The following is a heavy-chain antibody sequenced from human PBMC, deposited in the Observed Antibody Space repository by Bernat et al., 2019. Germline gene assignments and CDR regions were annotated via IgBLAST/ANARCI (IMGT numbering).Heavy chain of an antibody. CDR1: GFTFSSYG. V-gene: IGHV3-30*03. J-gene: IGHJ4*02. D-gene: IGHD6-6*01. CDR3: AGERSSSSFDY. Sequence: QVQLVESGGGVVQPGRSLRLSCAASGFTFSSYGMHWVRQAPGRGLEWVAVTSFDGSSKYYADSVKGRFTISRDNSRNTLYLQMNSLRAEDTAVYYCAGERSSSSFDYWGQGTLVTVSS. CDR2: TSFDGSSK.